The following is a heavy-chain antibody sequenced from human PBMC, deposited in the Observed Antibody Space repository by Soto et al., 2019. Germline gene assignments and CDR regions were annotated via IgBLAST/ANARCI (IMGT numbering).Heavy chain of an antibody. J-gene: IGHJ6*02. CDR1: GFTFSSYS. V-gene: IGHV3-21*01. CDR2: ISSSSSYI. D-gene: IGHD5-18*01. CDR3: AREPRPLYSYGLKDGMDV. Sequence: PGGSLRLSCAASGFTFSSYSMNWVRQAPGKGLEWVSSISSSSSYIYYADSVKGRFTISRDNAKNSLYLQMNSLRAEDTAVYYCAREPRPLYSYGLKDGMDVWGQGTTVTVSS.